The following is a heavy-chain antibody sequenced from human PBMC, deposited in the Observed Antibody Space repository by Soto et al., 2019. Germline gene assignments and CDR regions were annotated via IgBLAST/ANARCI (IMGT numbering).Heavy chain of an antibody. V-gene: IGHV1-69*02. J-gene: IGHJ4*02. CDR3: ARFFPSRDTARVTGPY. CDR1: GGTFSSYT. D-gene: IGHD5-18*01. CDR2: IIPILGIA. Sequence: QVQLVQSGAEVKKPGSSVKVSCKASGGTFSSYTISWVRQAPGQGLEWMGRIIPILGIANYAQKFQGRVTITADKSTSKAYRELSSLRSEDTAVYYCARFFPSRDTARVTGPYWGQGTLVTVSS.